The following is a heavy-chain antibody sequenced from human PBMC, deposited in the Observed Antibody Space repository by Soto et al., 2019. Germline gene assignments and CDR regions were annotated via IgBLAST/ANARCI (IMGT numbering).Heavy chain of an antibody. J-gene: IGHJ3*02. V-gene: IGHV4-30-4*01. CDR2: IYYSGST. D-gene: IGHD3-10*01. Sequence: QVQLQESGPGLVKPSQTLSLTCTVSGGSISSGDYYWSWIRQPPVKGLEWIGYIYYSGSTYYNPSLKSRVTISVDTSKNQFSLKLSSVTVADTAVYHCARGDFRVGNAFDIWGQGTMVTVS. CDR3: ARGDFRVGNAFDI. CDR1: GGSISSGDYY.